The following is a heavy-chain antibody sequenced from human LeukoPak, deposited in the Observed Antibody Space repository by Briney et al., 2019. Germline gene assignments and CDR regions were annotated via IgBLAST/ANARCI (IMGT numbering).Heavy chain of an antibody. V-gene: IGHV3-33*01. CDR1: GFTFSNHG. CDR2: IWYDGSNK. Sequence: PGGSLRLSCAASGFTFSNHGMHWVRQAPGKGLEWVAAIWYDGSNKYYGDSVKGRFTISRDNSKNTVYLQMNSLRAEDTAVYYCATTPPGDGYNYGSWWGQGTLVTVSS. CDR3: ATTPPGDGYNYGSW. J-gene: IGHJ4*02. D-gene: IGHD5-24*01.